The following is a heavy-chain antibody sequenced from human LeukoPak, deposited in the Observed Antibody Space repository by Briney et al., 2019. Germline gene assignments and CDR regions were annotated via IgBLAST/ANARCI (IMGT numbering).Heavy chain of an antibody. V-gene: IGHV3-33*08. CDR3: ARDPMYVWGSYRSPYYFDY. Sequence: PGGSLRLSCAASGFTFSSYSMNWVRQAPGKGLEWVAVIWYDGSNKYYADSVKGRFTISRDNSKNTLYLQMNSLRAEDTAVYYCARDPMYVWGSYRSPYYFDYWGQETLVTVSS. CDR1: GFTFSSYS. D-gene: IGHD3-16*02. J-gene: IGHJ4*02. CDR2: IWYDGSNK.